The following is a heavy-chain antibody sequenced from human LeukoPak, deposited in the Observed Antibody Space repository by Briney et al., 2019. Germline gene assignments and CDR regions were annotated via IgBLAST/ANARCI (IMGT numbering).Heavy chain of an antibody. CDR1: GGSFSGYY. CDR2: INHSRST. J-gene: IGHJ4*02. V-gene: IGHV4-34*01. Sequence: KPSETLSLTCAVYGGSFSGYYWSWIRQPPGKGLEWIGEINHSRSTNYNPSLKSRVTISVDTSKNQLSLKLSSVTAADTAVYYCAKYRDYEFDYWGQGTLVTVSS. D-gene: IGHD5-12*01. CDR3: AKYRDYEFDY.